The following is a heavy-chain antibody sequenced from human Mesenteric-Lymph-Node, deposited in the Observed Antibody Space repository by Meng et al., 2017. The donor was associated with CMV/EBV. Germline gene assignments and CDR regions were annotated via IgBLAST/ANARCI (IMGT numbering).Heavy chain of an antibody. V-gene: IGHV3-11*01. Sequence: GESLKISCAASGFTFSDYYMNWIRQAPGKGLEWVSYISATGAITFYADAVKGRFTISRDNALNSLYLQMNSLSAEDTAVYYCAKADSTIFGVVDYWGQGALVTVSS. J-gene: IGHJ4*02. CDR2: ISATGAIT. CDR3: AKADSTIFGVVDY. D-gene: IGHD3-3*01. CDR1: GFTFSDYY.